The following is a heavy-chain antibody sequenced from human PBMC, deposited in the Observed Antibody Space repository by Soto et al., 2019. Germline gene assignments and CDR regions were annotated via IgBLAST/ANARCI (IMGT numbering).Heavy chain of an antibody. J-gene: IGHJ5*02. CDR3: ARVAFRGKFGDLSDSDP. Sequence: EVQLVETGGGLIQPGGSLTLSCAASGMIVSINYLSWVRQAQGRGLEWIAIIYSGGAAHYAGSVQGRFTISRDSSKNTLSLQMNSLRVEDTAIYYCARVAFRGKFGDLSDSDPWGQGTLVTVSS. V-gene: IGHV3-53*02. CDR2: IYSGGAA. D-gene: IGHD3-10*01. CDR1: GMIVSINY.